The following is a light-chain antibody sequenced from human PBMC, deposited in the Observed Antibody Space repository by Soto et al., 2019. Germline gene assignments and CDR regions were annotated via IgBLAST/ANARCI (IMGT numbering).Light chain of an antibody. CDR2: GVS. Sequence: EIVLMQSPGTLPLSPGERATLSCRASQSVSSNYIAWYQQKSGQAPRLLIYGVSSSATGIPDRFSGSGSGTDSTLAISRLEPEDFAVDYCQHYGNSPGTFGQGTRVDI. CDR1: QSVSSNY. J-gene: IGKJ1*01. CDR3: QHYGNSPGT. V-gene: IGKV3-20*01.